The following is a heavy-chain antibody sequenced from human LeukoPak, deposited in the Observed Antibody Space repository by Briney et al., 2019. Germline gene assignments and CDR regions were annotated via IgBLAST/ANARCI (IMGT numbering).Heavy chain of an antibody. V-gene: IGHV3-30-3*01. CDR2: ISFDESNK. Sequence: GGSLRLSCAASGFTFSSYAMHWVRQAPGKGLEWVAVISFDESNKYYADSVKGRFTISRDNSKNTLYLQMSSLRAEDTAVYYCARKLTGTPTDFDYWGQGTLVTVSS. J-gene: IGHJ4*02. CDR1: GFTFSSYA. CDR3: ARKLTGTPTDFDY. D-gene: IGHD2-8*02.